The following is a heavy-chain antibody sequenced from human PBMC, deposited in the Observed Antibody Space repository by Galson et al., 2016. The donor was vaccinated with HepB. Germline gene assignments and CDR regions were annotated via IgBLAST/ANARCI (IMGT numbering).Heavy chain of an antibody. J-gene: IGHJ2*01. V-gene: IGHV4-59*08. CDR1: GDSISIYH. Sequence: SETLSLTCSVSGDSISIYHWGWIRQPPGKGLEWIGHIDDSGDTDYNPSLRSRVTTSVDMSKNQVSLKMDSVTAADTAVYYCARRGFCNRTSCYTGGWYFDLWGRGTLVTVSS. D-gene: IGHD2-2*02. CDR2: IDDSGDT. CDR3: ARRGFCNRTSCYTGGWYFDL.